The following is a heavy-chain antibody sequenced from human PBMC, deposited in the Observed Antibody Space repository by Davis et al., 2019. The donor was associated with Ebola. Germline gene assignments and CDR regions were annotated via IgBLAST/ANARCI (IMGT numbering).Heavy chain of an antibody. Sequence: GESLKISCAASGFTFSSYGMHWVRQAPGKGLEWVAVISYDGSNKYYADSVKGRFTISRDNSKNTLYLQMNSLRAEDTAVYYCARGVAAAGRGPYWGQGTLVTVSS. V-gene: IGHV3-30*03. CDR3: ARGVAAAGRGPY. J-gene: IGHJ4*02. CDR1: GFTFSSYG. D-gene: IGHD6-13*01. CDR2: ISYDGSNK.